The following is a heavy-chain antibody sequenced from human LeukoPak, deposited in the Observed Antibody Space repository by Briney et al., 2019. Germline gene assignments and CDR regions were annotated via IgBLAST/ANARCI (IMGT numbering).Heavy chain of an antibody. Sequence: GESLKISCKGSGYNFTSYWIGWVRQMPGKGLEWMGIIYPGDSDTRYSPSFQGQVTISADKSISTAYLQWSSLKASDTAMYFCARQESSSWPVPYFDYWGQGTLVTVSS. J-gene: IGHJ4*02. V-gene: IGHV5-51*01. CDR1: GYNFTSYW. D-gene: IGHD6-13*01. CDR3: ARQESSSWPVPYFDY. CDR2: IYPGDSDT.